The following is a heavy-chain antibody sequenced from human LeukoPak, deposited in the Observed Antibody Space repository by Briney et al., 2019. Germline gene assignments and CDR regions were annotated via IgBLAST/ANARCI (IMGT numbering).Heavy chain of an antibody. D-gene: IGHD3-22*01. Sequence: PGGSLRLSCAASGFTFSSYWMSWVRQAPGKGLEWVANIKQDGSEKYYVDSVKGRFTISRDNAKNSLYLQMNSLRAEDTAVYYCARRRYYYDSSGYYYVGFDPWGQGTLVTVSS. CDR1: GFTFSSYW. CDR2: IKQDGSEK. CDR3: ARRRYYYDSSGYYYVGFDP. J-gene: IGHJ5*02. V-gene: IGHV3-7*01.